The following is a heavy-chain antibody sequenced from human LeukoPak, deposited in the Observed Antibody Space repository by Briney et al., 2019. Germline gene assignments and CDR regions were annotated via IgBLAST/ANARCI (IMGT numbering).Heavy chain of an antibody. J-gene: IGHJ4*02. D-gene: IGHD3-10*01. CDR1: GGTLSSHA. CDR2: IIPIFGTT. CDR3: ARDLVPYGSGNSMGD. V-gene: IGHV1-69*13. Sequence: GASVTVSFKASGGTLSSHAISWVRQAPGQGLGWMGGIIPIFGTTNYAQKFQGRVTISADESTNTAYMELSSLRSEDTAVYYCARDLVPYGSGNSMGDWGQGTLVTVSS.